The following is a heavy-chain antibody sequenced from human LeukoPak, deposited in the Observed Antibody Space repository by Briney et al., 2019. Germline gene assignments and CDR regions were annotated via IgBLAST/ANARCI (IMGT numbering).Heavy chain of an antibody. Sequence: SETLSLTCTVSGYSISSSYYWGWIRQPPGKGLEWIGSIYHSGRTYYNPSLKSRVTISADTSKNQFSLKLSSVTAANTAVYYCAREGDSSSVGWFDPWGQGTLVTVSS. V-gene: IGHV4-38-2*02. CDR1: GYSISSSYY. D-gene: IGHD6-13*01. CDR2: IYHSGRT. J-gene: IGHJ5*02. CDR3: AREGDSSSVGWFDP.